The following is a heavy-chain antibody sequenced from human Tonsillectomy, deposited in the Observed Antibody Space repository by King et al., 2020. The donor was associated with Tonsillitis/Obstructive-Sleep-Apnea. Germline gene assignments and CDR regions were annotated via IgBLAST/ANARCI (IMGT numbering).Heavy chain of an antibody. CDR3: ARDVSGSLDY. CDR1: GFTFSSYA. J-gene: IGHJ4*02. CDR2: IWYDGSKI. D-gene: IGHD1-26*01. V-gene: IGHV3-33*01. Sequence: VQLVESGGRVVQPGRSLRLSCAASGFTFSSYAIHWVRQAPGKGLEWVALIWYDGSKICFADSVKGRFTISRDNSKNTVYLEANSLRAEDTGVYYCARDVSGSLDYWGQGTLVTVSS.